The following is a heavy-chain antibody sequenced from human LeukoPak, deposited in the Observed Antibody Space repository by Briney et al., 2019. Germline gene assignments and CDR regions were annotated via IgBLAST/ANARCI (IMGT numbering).Heavy chain of an antibody. J-gene: IGHJ4*02. CDR3: ARHESQFLSLGDY. Sequence: SVKVSCKASGGTFSSYAISWVRQAPGQGLEWMGGIIPIFGTADYAQKFQGRVTITTDESTSTAYMELSSLRSEDTAVYYCARHESQFLSLGDYWGQGTLVTVSS. V-gene: IGHV1-69*05. D-gene: IGHD2-15*01. CDR2: IIPIFGTA. CDR1: GGTFSSYA.